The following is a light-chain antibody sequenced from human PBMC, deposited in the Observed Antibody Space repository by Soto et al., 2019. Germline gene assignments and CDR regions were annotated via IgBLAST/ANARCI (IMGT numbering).Light chain of an antibody. Sequence: EIVITQSPATLSVSPGERVTLSCSASQSISTGLAWYQQKPGQAPRLLIYGASTRATGIPARFSGSGSGTEFTLTISSLQSEYFAVYYCQQYSDWPPWTFGQGTKVEIK. CDR1: QSISTG. CDR2: GAS. CDR3: QQYSDWPPWT. V-gene: IGKV3-15*01. J-gene: IGKJ1*01.